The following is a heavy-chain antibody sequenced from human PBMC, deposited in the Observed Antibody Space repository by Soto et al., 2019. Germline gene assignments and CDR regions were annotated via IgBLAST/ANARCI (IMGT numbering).Heavy chain of an antibody. D-gene: IGHD6-19*01. CDR2: IHHSGST. V-gene: IGHV4-34*01. CDR3: VRDLSNGWSGAFDF. J-gene: IGHJ3*01. Sequence: SETLSLTCAVYGGSFSGYYWNWIGQPPGKGLEYIGEIHHSGSTNYNPSLKSRVTISVDTSKNQFSLNLSSVTAADTAVYYCVRDLSNGWSGAFDFWGQGTMVTGSS. CDR1: GGSFSGYY.